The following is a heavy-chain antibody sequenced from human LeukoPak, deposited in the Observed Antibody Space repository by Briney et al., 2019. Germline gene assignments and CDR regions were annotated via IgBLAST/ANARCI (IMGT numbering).Heavy chain of an antibody. CDR3: ARGSGWNDGPYFDY. Sequence: ASVKVSCKASGSTFTAYYMHWVRQAPGQGLEWMGWINPDSGGTNYPQNFQGRVTMTRDTSISTVFMELSRLRSDDTAVYYCARGSGWNDGPYFDYWGQGTLVTVSS. CDR2: INPDSGGT. D-gene: IGHD1-1*01. V-gene: IGHV1-2*02. J-gene: IGHJ4*02. CDR1: GSTFTAYY.